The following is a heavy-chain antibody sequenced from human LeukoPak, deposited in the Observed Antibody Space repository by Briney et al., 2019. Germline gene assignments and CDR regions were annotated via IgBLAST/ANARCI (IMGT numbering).Heavy chain of an antibody. CDR1: GYRFTSLG. CDR2: INAYNGNT. V-gene: IGHV1-18*01. J-gene: IGHJ3*02. D-gene: IGHD3-22*01. Sequence: ASVKVSCKASGYRFTSLGISWVRQAPGQGLEWMGWINAYNGNTNCAQKLQGRVTMTTDTSTNTAYMELRSLRSDDTAVYYCARDRYQDYYDSSGVDDAFDIWGQGAMVTVSS. CDR3: ARDRYQDYYDSSGVDDAFDI.